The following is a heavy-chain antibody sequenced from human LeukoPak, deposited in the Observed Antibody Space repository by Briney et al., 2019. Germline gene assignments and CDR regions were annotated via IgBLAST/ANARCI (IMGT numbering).Heavy chain of an antibody. J-gene: IGHJ3*02. V-gene: IGHV4-59*01. CDR2: VYYSGST. Sequence: PSETLSLTCTVSGGSISSYYWSWIRQPPGKGLEWIGYVYYSGSTNYNPSLKSRVTISVDTSKNQFSLKLSSVTAADTAVYYCASGGTMIRGAFDIWGQGTMVTVSS. CDR3: ASGGTMIRGAFDI. CDR1: GGSISSYY. D-gene: IGHD3-22*01.